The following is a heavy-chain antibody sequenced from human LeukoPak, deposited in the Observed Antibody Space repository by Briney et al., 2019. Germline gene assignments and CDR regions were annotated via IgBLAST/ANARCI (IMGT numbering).Heavy chain of an antibody. Sequence: GGSLRLSCAASGFTFSSYWMSWVRQAPGKGLEWVANIKEDGSEKYYVDSVKGRFTISRDNAKNSLYLQMDSLRVEDTAVYYCAKKAGYGSGSRSDAFDIWGQGTMVTVSS. CDR2: IKEDGSEK. CDR3: AKKAGYGSGSRSDAFDI. J-gene: IGHJ3*02. CDR1: GFTFSSYW. D-gene: IGHD3-10*01. V-gene: IGHV3-7*01.